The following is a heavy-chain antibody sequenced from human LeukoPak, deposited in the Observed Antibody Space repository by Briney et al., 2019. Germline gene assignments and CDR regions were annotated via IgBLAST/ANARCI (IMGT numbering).Heavy chain of an antibody. D-gene: IGHD1-26*01. CDR3: ARSLGFSGSYTYLDAFDI. V-gene: IGHV1-69*13. CDR1: GGTFSSYA. CDR2: IIPIFGTA. J-gene: IGHJ3*02. Sequence: SVKVSCKASGGTFSSYAISWVRQAPGQGLEWMGGIIPIFGTANYAQKFQGRVTITADESTSTAYMELSSLRSDDTAVYYCARSLGFSGSYTYLDAFDIWGQGTMVTVPS.